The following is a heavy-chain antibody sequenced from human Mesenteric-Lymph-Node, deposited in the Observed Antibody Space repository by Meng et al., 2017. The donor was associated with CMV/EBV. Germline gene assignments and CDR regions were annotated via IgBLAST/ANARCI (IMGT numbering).Heavy chain of an antibody. Sequence: QLQLQESGPGLVKPSETLSLTCTVSGGSISSSRYYWGWIRQPPGKGLGLIGSIYYSGSTYYNPSLKSRVTISVDTSKNQFSLKLSSVTAADTAVYYCARPHYYGSGSSPWFDPWGQGTLVTVSS. CDR2: IYYSGST. V-gene: IGHV4-39*01. CDR1: GGSISSSRYY. J-gene: IGHJ5*02. CDR3: ARPHYYGSGSSPWFDP. D-gene: IGHD3-10*01.